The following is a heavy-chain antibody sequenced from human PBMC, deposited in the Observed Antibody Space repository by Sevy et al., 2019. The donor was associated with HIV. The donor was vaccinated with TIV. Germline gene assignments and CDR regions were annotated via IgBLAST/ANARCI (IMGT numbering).Heavy chain of an antibody. J-gene: IGHJ4*02. D-gene: IGHD2-8*01. V-gene: IGHV3-23*01. CDR3: AREGCTKPHDY. Sequence: GGSLRLSCAASGFTFSKYSMSWVRQPPGKGLEWVSNLSFGCGEINYADSVKGRFTISRDNSKISVYLQMNNLRPEDTAVYYCAREGCTKPHDYWGQGTLVTVSS. CDR2: LSFGCGEI. CDR1: GFTFSKYS.